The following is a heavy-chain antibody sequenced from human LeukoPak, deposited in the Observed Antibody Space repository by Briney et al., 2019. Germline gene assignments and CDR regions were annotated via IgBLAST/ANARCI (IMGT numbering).Heavy chain of an antibody. J-gene: IGHJ4*02. CDR2: IYVSGST. Sequence: PSETLSLTCTVSGGSISSYYWSWIRQPAGKGLEWIGRIYVSGSTNYNPSLKSRVTMSVDTSKNQFSLRLSSVTAADTAVYYCARSNYDIFTGYSLYFDYWGQGTLVTVSS. CDR3: ARSNYDIFTGYSLYFDY. CDR1: GGSISSYY. V-gene: IGHV4-4*07. D-gene: IGHD3-9*01.